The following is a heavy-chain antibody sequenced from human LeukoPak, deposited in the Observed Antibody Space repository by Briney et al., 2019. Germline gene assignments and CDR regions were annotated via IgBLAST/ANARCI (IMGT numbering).Heavy chain of an antibody. V-gene: IGHV5-51*01. CDR3: ARHDYYDILTGPLDMDV. J-gene: IGHJ6*01. CDR1: GYSFTNYW. Sequence: GESLKISCKGSGYSFTNYWIGWVLQMPGKGLEWMVIIYPGDSDTRYSPSFQGQVTISADKSIRTAYLQWSSLKASDTAMYYCARHDYYDILTGPLDMDVWGQGTTVTVSS. CDR2: IYPGDSDT. D-gene: IGHD3-9*01.